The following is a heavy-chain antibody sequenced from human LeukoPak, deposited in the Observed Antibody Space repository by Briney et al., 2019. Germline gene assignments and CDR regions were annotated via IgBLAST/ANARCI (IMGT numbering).Heavy chain of an antibody. CDR2: ISGSSSYI. Sequence: PGGSLRLSCAASGFTFSSYSMNWVRQAPGKGLEWVSSISGSSSYIYYADSVKGRFTISRDNAKNSLYLQMNSLRAEDTAVYYCARDPSFDPWGQGTLVTVSS. V-gene: IGHV3-21*01. J-gene: IGHJ5*02. CDR3: ARDPSFDP. CDR1: GFTFSSYS.